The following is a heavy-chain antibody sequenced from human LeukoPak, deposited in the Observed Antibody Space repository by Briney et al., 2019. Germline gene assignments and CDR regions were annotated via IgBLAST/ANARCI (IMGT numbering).Heavy chain of an antibody. CDR3: ARAGGYPPYYYYMDV. CDR1: GGTFSSYA. D-gene: IGHD3-16*02. Sequence: GASVKVSCKASGGTFSSYAISWVRQAPGQGLEWMGGIIPIFGTANYAQKFQGRVTITTDESTSTAYMELSSLRSEDTAVYYCARAGGYPPYYYYMDVWGKGTTVTVSS. J-gene: IGHJ6*03. CDR2: IIPIFGTA. V-gene: IGHV1-69*05.